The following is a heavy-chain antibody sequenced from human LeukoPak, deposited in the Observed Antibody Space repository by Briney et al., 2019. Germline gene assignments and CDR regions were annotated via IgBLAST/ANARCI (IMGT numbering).Heavy chain of an antibody. D-gene: IGHD1-26*01. CDR2: ISSGSSYI. CDR3: AIRYSGSYNDY. V-gene: IGHV3-21*01. J-gene: IGHJ4*02. CDR1: GFTFSSYS. Sequence: GGSLRLSCAASGFTFSSYSMKWVRQAPGKGLEWVSSISSGSSYIYYADSVKGRFTIPRDNAKNSLYLQMNSLRAEDTAVYYCAIRYSGSYNDYWGQGTLVTVSS.